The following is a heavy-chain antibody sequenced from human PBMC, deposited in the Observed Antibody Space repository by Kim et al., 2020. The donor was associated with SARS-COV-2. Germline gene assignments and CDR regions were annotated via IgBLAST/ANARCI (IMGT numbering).Heavy chain of an antibody. J-gene: IGHJ1*01. V-gene: IGHV3-30*04. CDR2: ISYDGSNK. Sequence: GGSLRLSCAASGFTFSSYAMHWVRQAPGKGLEWVAVISYDGSNKYYADSVKGRFTISRDNSKNTLYLQMNSLRAEDTAVYYCARDSTEEPPEYFQHWGQGTLVTVSS. D-gene: IGHD2-2*01. CDR1: GFTFSSYA. CDR3: ARDSTEEPPEYFQH.